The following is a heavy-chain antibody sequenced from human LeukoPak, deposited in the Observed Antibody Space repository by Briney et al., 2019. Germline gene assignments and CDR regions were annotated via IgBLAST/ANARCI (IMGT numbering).Heavy chain of an antibody. CDR3: AGYYYDSSRGFDL. CDR2: INWNGAWT. V-gene: IGHV3-20*04. Sequence: GGSLRLSCAASGFNFDDYGMSWVRHAPGKGLEWVCDINWNGAWTGYADSVEGRFTISRDNAKNSLYLQMNSLRAEDTALYYCAGYYYDSSRGFDLWGQGTLVTVSA. D-gene: IGHD3-22*01. J-gene: IGHJ5*02. CDR1: GFNFDDYG.